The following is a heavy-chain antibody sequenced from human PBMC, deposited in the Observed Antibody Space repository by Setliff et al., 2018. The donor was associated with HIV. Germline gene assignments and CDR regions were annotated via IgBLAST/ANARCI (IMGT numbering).Heavy chain of an antibody. V-gene: IGHV4-61*02. D-gene: IGHD3-3*01. CDR2: IYSSGST. Sequence: PSETLSLTCTVSGDSITSVTYYWSWIRQPAGKGLDWIGRIYSSGSTSYNPSLKSRVTISIDTSKNQFSLTLTSVTAADTAVYYCARIAGDYDFWSGYSKYYYYYYMDVWGKGTTVTVSS. J-gene: IGHJ6*03. CDR3: ARIAGDYDFWSGYSKYYYYYYMDV. CDR1: GDSITSVTYY.